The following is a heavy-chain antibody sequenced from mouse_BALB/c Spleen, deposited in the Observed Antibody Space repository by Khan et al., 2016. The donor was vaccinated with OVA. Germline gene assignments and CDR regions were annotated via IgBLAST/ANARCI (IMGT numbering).Heavy chain of an antibody. Sequence: QIQLQQSGPELVKPGASVKMSCKASGYTFTDYVITWVKQRTGQGLEWIGEIYPGSGHTYYNEKVKDRATLTADKSSNTAYMKLSSLTSEDSAVYFCARNHGSPWFAYWGQGTLVTVSA. V-gene: IGHV1-81*01. CDR3: ARNHGSPWFAY. J-gene: IGHJ3*01. D-gene: IGHD1-1*01. CDR2: IYPGSGHT. CDR1: GYTFTDYV.